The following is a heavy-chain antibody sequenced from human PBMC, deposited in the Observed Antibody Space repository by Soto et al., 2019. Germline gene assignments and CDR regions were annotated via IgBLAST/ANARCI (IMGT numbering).Heavy chain of an antibody. CDR2: IYHSGST. CDR3: ARHGSGSYYTHYFDY. J-gene: IGHJ4*02. V-gene: IGHV4-30-2*03. Sequence: PSETLSLTCAVSGGSISSGGYSWSWIRQPPGKGLEWIGYIYHSGSTYYNPSLKSRVTISVDTSKNQFSLKLSSVTAADTAVYYCARHGSGSYYTHYFDYWGKGTLVTVSS. CDR1: GGSISSGGYS. D-gene: IGHD3-10*01.